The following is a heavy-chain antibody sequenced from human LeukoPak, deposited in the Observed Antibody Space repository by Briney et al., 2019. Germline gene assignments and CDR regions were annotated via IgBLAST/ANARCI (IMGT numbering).Heavy chain of an antibody. CDR2: IYYSGST. Sequence: SETLSLTCTVSGGSISSSSYYWGWIRQPPGKGLEWIGSIYYSGSTYYNPSLKSRVTISVDTSKNQFSLNLTSVTAADTAVYYCARNKEGRGNPGYFDLWGRGTLVTVSS. D-gene: IGHD2-15*01. CDR3: ARNKEGRGNPGYFDL. J-gene: IGHJ2*01. CDR1: GGSISSSSYY. V-gene: IGHV4-39*07.